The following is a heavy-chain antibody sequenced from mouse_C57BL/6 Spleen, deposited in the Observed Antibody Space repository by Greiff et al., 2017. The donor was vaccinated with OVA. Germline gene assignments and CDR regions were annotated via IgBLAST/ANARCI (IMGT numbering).Heavy chain of an antibody. Sequence: EVNVVESGGGLVQPGGSLSLSCAASGFTFTDYYMSWVRQPPGKALEWLGFIRNKANGYTTEYSASVKGRFTISRDNSQSILYLQMNALRAEDSATYYCARYPGSSYGYAMDYWGQGTSVTVSS. CDR1: GFTFTDYY. J-gene: IGHJ4*01. D-gene: IGHD1-1*01. V-gene: IGHV7-3*01. CDR2: IRNKANGYTT. CDR3: ARYPGSSYGYAMDY.